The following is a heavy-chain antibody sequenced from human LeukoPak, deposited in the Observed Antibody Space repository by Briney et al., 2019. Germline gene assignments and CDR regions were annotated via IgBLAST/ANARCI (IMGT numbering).Heavy chain of an antibody. CDR2: IKQDGSEK. J-gene: IGHJ5*02. V-gene: IGHV3-7*01. CDR3: ARDDCSSISCYHNWFDP. Sequence: GGSLRLSCAASGFTFSSYWMSWVRQAPGKGLEWVANIKQDGSEKYYVDSVKGRFTISRDSAKNSLYLQMNSLRAEDTAVYYCARDDCSSISCYHNWFDPWGQGTLVTVSS. D-gene: IGHD2-2*01. CDR1: GFTFSSYW.